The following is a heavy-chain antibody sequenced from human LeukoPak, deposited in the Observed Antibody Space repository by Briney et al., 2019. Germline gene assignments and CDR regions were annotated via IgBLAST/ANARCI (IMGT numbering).Heavy chain of an antibody. CDR3: AREDSGYSRSGELDY. Sequence: PGGSLRLSCAASGFTFSSYAMHWVRQAPGKGLEWVGVISYDGSNKYYADSVKGRFTISRDNSKNTLYLQMNSLRAEDTAVYYCAREDSGYSRSGELDYWGQGTLVTVSS. CDR2: ISYDGSNK. CDR1: GFTFSSYA. J-gene: IGHJ4*02. D-gene: IGHD3-22*01. V-gene: IGHV3-30-3*01.